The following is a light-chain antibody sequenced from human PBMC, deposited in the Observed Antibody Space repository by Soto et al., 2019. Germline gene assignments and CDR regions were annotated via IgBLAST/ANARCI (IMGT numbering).Light chain of an antibody. CDR1: QDISNY. J-gene: IGKJ5*01. CDR3: QYYNNAPPSIT. V-gene: IGKV1-27*01. CDR2: AAS. Sequence: DIQMTQSPSSRSASVGDRVTITCRASQDISNYLGWYQQKPGKVPKLLIYAASTLQSGVPSRFSGSGSGTDFTLTISSLQPEDVATYYCQYYNNAPPSITFGQGTRLEIE.